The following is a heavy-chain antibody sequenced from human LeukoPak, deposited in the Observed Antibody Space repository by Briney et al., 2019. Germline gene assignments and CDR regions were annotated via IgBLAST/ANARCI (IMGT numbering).Heavy chain of an antibody. D-gene: IGHD4-17*01. CDR1: GGSISSYY. V-gene: IGHV4-59*01. CDR3: ARAYGDYTFDY. J-gene: IGHJ4*02. Sequence: SETLSLTCTVSGGSISSYYWSWIRQPPGKGLEWIGYIYYSGSTNYNPSLKSRVTISVDTSKNQFSLKLSSVTAADTAVYYCARAYGDYTFDYWGQRTLVTVSS. CDR2: IYYSGST.